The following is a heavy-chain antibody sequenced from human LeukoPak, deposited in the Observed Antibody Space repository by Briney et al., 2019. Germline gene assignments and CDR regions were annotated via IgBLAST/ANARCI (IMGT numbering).Heavy chain of an antibody. Sequence: GGSLRLSCAASGFTFSDYYMSWIRQAPGKGLEWVSYISSSGSTIYYADSVKGRFTISRDNAKNSLYLQMNSLRAEDTAVYYCAKEEGYYYDSGGYYVEYFQHWGQGTLVTVSS. J-gene: IGHJ1*01. CDR2: ISSSGSTI. CDR3: AKEEGYYYDSGGYYVEYFQH. V-gene: IGHV3-11*01. CDR1: GFTFSDYY. D-gene: IGHD3-22*01.